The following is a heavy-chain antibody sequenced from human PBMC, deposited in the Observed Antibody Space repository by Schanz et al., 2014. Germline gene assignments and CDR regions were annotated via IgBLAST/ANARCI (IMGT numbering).Heavy chain of an antibody. CDR1: GFTFRNYA. J-gene: IGHJ4*02. Sequence: VQLVESGGGVAQPGGSLTLSCSASGFTFRNYALSWVRQAPGKGREWVANIKQDGSEKYYVDSVKGRFTLSRDNAKNSMYLHLNSPRAEDTAVYYCAREVGGSFGQHYWGQGALVTVSS. V-gene: IGHV3-7*01. CDR3: AREVGGSFGQHY. CDR2: IKQDGSEK. D-gene: IGHD1-26*01.